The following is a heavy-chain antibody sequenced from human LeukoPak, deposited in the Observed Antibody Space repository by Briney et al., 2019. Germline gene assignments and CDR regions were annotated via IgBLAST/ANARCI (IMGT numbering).Heavy chain of an antibody. CDR1: GGSISSSSYY. CDR3: ARDRSKWYYYDSSGYFEP. Sequence: TASETLSLTCTVSGGSISSSSYYWGWIRQPPGKGLEWIGSIYYSGSTYYNPSLKSRVTISVDTSKNQFSLKLSSVTAADTAVYYCARDRSKWYYYDSSGYFEPWGQGTLVTVSS. CDR2: IYYSGST. V-gene: IGHV4-39*07. D-gene: IGHD3-22*01. J-gene: IGHJ5*02.